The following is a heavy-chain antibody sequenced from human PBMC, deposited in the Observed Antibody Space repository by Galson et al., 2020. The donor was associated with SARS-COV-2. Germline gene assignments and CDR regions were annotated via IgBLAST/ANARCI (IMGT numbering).Heavy chain of an antibody. CDR2: IYPGDSDT. V-gene: IGHV5-51*01. D-gene: IGHD2-15*01. CDR3: ARLGGYCSGGTCYEGY. J-gene: IGHJ4*02. CDR1: GYSFTSHW. Sequence: ESLKISCKGSGYSFTSHWIGWVRQMPGKGLEWMGIIYPGDSDTRYSPSFQGQVTISADKSISTAYLQWSSLKASDTAMYYCARLGGYCSGGTCYEGYWGQGTLVTVSS.